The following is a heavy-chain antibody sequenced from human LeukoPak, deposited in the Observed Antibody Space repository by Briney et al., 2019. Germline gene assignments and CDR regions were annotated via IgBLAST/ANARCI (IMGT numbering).Heavy chain of an antibody. J-gene: IGHJ4*02. V-gene: IGHV3-53*01. D-gene: IGHD2-15*01. CDR3: ARDSSGAVFDY. Sequence: GGSLRLSCAASGFTVSSNYMSWVRQAPGKGLEWVSVIYSGGSAYYADSVKGRFTISRDNSKNTLYLQMNSLRAEDTAVYYCARDSSGAVFDYWGQGTLVTVSS. CDR1: GFTVSSNY. CDR2: IYSGGSA.